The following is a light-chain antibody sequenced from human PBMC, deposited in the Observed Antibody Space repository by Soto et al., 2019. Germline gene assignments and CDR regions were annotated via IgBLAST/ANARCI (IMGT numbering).Light chain of an antibody. CDR3: QQFASSPRT. V-gene: IGKV3-20*01. J-gene: IGKJ1*01. CDR1: QSVATSQ. CDR2: GAS. Sequence: EIVLTQSPGPLSLSPGERDTLFCRASQSVATSQLAWYQQKPGQAPRLLFGASSRATGEHDRFIASGSGTDFTLTISRLEPEDLEVYYCQQFASSPRTFGRGTTVEIK.